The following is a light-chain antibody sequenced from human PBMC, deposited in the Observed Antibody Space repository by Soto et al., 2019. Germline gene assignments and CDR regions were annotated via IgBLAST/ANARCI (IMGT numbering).Light chain of an antibody. CDR2: GAS. CDR1: QSVSNNY. V-gene: IGKV3-20*01. J-gene: IGKJ5*01. CDR3: QQYGNSAPIT. Sequence: EIVLTQSPGTLSLSPGERATLSCRAIQSVSNNYLAWYQQKPGQAPRLLIYGASNRATGIPDRFSGSGSGTDFTLTISRLEPEDFALYYCQQYGNSAPITFGQGTRLEIK.